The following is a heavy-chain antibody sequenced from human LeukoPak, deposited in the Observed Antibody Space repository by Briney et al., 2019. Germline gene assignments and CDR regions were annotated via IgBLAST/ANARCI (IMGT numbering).Heavy chain of an antibody. V-gene: IGHV4-4*09. D-gene: IGHD6-6*01. CDR3: ARGVHYSSSSLGVIDY. J-gene: IGHJ4*02. CDR2: IYTIGST. Sequence: PSETLSLTCSVSGDSITNYCWTWIRQPPGKGLEWIVYIYTIGSTSYNPSPKMRRTISVDTSKKQFSLRLRSVTAADTAVYYYARGVHYSSSSLGVIDYWGQGTLVTVSS. CDR1: GDSITNYC.